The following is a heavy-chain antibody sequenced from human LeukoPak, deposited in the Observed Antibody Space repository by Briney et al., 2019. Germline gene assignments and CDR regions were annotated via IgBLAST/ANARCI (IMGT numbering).Heavy chain of an antibody. CDR3: ARFGITVVRGGKYYFDY. CDR1: GGSISNYY. V-gene: IGHV4-59*08. CDR2: IYYSGAT. J-gene: IGHJ4*02. D-gene: IGHD3-10*01. Sequence: KPSETLSLTCTVSGGSISNYYWSWIRQPPGKGLECIGHIYYSGATKYNPSLKSRITISVDTSKNQFSLMLSSVTAADTDVYYCARFGITVVRGGKYYFDYWGQGTLVTVSS.